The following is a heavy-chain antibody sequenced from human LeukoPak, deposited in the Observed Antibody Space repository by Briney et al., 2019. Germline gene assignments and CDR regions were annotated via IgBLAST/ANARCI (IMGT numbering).Heavy chain of an antibody. J-gene: IGHJ4*02. CDR1: GFIFSSYE. Sequence: GGSLRLSCAASGFIFSSYEMNWVRQSPGQGLEWVANIKYDGSEKYYVDSVKGRFTISREDAKNSLSLQMDSVRPEDTAVYYCAFNNNFKYWGQGTLVIVSS. D-gene: IGHD1/OR15-1a*01. CDR2: IKYDGSEK. CDR3: AFNNNFKY. V-gene: IGHV3-7*01.